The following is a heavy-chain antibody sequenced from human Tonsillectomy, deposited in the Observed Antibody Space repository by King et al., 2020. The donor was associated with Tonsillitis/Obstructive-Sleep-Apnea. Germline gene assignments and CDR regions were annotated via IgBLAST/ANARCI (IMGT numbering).Heavy chain of an antibody. CDR1: GFTFSDYY. Sequence: VQLVESGGGLVKPGGSLRLSCAASGFTFSDYYMSWIRQAPGKGLEWVSYISSSSSYTNYADSVKGRFTISRDNAKNSLYLQMYSLRAEDTAVYYCARRSSSWYVDYWGQGTLVTVSS. CDR3: ARRSSSWYVDY. V-gene: IGHV3-11*06. D-gene: IGHD6-13*01. J-gene: IGHJ4*02. CDR2: ISSSSSYT.